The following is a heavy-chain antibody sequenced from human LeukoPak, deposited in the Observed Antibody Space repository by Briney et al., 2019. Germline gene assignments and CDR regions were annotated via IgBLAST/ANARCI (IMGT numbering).Heavy chain of an antibody. CDR1: GGSISSSSYY. J-gene: IGHJ4*02. CDR3: ARRRRITMVRGVITNFDY. V-gene: IGHV4-39*07. CDR2: IYYSGST. D-gene: IGHD3-10*01. Sequence: PSETLSLTCTVSGGSISSSSYYWGWIRQPPGKGLEWIGSIYYSGSTNYNPSLKSRVTISVDTSKNQFSLKLSSVTAADTAVYYCARRRRITMVRGVITNFDYWGQGTLVTVSS.